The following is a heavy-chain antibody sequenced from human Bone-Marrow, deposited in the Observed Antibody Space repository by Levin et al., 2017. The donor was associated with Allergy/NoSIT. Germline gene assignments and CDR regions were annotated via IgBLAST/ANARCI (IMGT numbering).Heavy chain of an antibody. V-gene: IGHV4-59*01. D-gene: IGHD3-22*01. J-gene: IGHJ3*02. Sequence: PSETLSLTCTVSGGSISSYYWSWIRQPPGKGLEWIGYIYYSGSTNYNPSLKSRVTISVDTSKNQFSLKLSSVTAADTAVYYCARSRKTYYYDSSGYGVFDIWGQGTMVTVSS. CDR2: IYYSGST. CDR1: GGSISSYY. CDR3: ARSRKTYYYDSSGYGVFDI.